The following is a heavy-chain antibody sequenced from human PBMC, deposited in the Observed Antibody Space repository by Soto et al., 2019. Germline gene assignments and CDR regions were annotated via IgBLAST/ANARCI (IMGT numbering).Heavy chain of an antibody. CDR1: GFSLSNARMG. Sequence: QVTLKESGPVLVKPTETLTLTCTVSGFSLSNARMGVSWIRQPPGKALEWLAHIFSNDEKSYSTSLKSRLTSXXDXSXXQVVLTMPNMDPVDTATYYCARMGHAYGGKGWFDPWGQGTLVTVSS. J-gene: IGHJ5*02. CDR2: IFSNDEK. D-gene: IGHD4-17*01. V-gene: IGHV2-26*01. CDR3: ARMGHAYGGKGWFDP.